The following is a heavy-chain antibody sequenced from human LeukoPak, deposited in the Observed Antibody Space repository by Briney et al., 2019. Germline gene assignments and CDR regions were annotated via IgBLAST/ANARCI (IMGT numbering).Heavy chain of an antibody. D-gene: IGHD3-9*01. Sequence: PGGSLRLSCAASGFTFSSYSMNWVRQAPGKGLEWVSSISSSSSYIYYADSVKGRFTISRDNAKNSLYLQMNSLRAEDTAVYYCARGAYDILTGSYYFDYWGQGTLVTASS. V-gene: IGHV3-21*01. CDR2: ISSSSSYI. CDR3: ARGAYDILTGSYYFDY. CDR1: GFTFSSYS. J-gene: IGHJ4*02.